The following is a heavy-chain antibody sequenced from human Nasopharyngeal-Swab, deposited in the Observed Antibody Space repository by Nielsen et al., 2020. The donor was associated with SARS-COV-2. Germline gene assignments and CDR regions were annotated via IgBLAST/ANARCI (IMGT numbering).Heavy chain of an antibody. Sequence: GESLKISCAASGFTFSSYAMSWVRQAPGKGLEWVSAISGSGGSTYYADSVKGRFTISRDNSKNTLYLQMNSLRAEDTAVYYCARDLEGYYDTPAYWGQGTMVTVSS. CDR2: ISGSGGST. CDR1: GFTFSSYA. J-gene: IGHJ3*01. CDR3: ARDLEGYYDTPAY. V-gene: IGHV3-23*01. D-gene: IGHD3-22*01.